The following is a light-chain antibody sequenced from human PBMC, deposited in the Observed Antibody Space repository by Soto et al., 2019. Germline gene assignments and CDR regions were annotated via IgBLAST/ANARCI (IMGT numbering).Light chain of an antibody. CDR3: QQPWT. J-gene: IGKJ1*01. CDR1: QSVSSSY. V-gene: IGKV3-20*01. CDR2: GAS. Sequence: EIVLTQSPCTLSLSPGERASLSCRASQSVSSSYLAWYQQKPGQAPRLLIGASTRATGIPDRFSDSGSGTDFTLTISRLEPEDFAVYYCQQPWTFGQGTKVDNK.